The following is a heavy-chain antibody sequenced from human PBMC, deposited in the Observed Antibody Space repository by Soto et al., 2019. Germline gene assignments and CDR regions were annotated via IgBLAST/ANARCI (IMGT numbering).Heavy chain of an antibody. Sequence: SETLCLTWAVEGGSFSGYYWSWIRQPPGKGLEWIGEINHSGSTNYNPSLKSRVTISVDTSKNQFSLKLSSVTAADTAVYYCARGAYYDSSGYYSHDGFDIWGQGTMVTVS. CDR2: INHSGST. CDR3: ARGAYYDSSGYYSHDGFDI. D-gene: IGHD3-22*01. V-gene: IGHV4-34*01. J-gene: IGHJ3*02. CDR1: GGSFSGYY.